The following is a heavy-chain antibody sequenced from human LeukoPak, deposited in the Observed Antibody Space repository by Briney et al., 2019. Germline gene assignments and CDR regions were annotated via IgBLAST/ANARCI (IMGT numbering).Heavy chain of an antibody. J-gene: IGHJ4*02. CDR2: INPNNGGT. CDR1: GYTFTGYY. CDR3: ARDSRLYSSSTSFDY. V-gene: IGHV1-2*07. D-gene: IGHD6-6*01. Sequence: ASMKVSCKAFGYTFTGYYIQWVRQAPGQGLEWMGWINPNNGGTNFAHKFQGRVTMTRDTSISTAYMELSRLTSDDPAVYYCARDSRLYSSSTSFDYWGQGTLVTVSS.